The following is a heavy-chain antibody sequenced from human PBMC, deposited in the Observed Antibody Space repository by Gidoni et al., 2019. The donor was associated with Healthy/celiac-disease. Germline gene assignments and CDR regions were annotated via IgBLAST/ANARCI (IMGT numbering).Heavy chain of an antibody. Sequence: QVQLQESGPGLVTPSQTLSLTCTVSGGSISSGSSYWSWIRQPAGKGLEWIGRIYTSGSTNYNPSLKSRVTMSVDTSKNQFSLKLSSVTAADTAVYYCARGSSLRLAAAGTLRYYYYYMDVWGKGTTVTVSS. CDR1: GGSISSGSSY. D-gene: IGHD6-13*01. J-gene: IGHJ6*03. CDR3: ARGSSLRLAAAGTLRYYYYYMDV. V-gene: IGHV4-61*02. CDR2: IYTSGST.